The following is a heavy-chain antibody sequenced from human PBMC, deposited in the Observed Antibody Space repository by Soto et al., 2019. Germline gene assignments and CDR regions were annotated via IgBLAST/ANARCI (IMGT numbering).Heavy chain of an antibody. CDR3: AIIGSGDYSDFDY. CDR2: IRPNDGHT. D-gene: IGHD4-4*01. Sequence: ASVKVSCKGLGYTFTRYGISGVRQAPGQGLEWMGWIRPNDGHTNYAQKFRDRVTMNRDTSTTTVYMDLRSLGSDDTAVYYCAIIGSGDYSDFDYWGQGTLVAVCS. J-gene: IGHJ4*02. CDR1: GYTFTRYG. V-gene: IGHV1-18*01.